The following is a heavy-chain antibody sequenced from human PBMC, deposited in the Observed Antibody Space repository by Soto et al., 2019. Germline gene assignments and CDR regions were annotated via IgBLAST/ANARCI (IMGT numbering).Heavy chain of an antibody. Sequence: QVQLVESGGDLVKPGGSLRLSCAASGFTFSDFYMSWVRQPPGKGLEWVSYISSGGSVIYYADSVRGRFTISRDNTRRSLFLQMDSLGVEDTAIYFCVKGYFASGAPPLLGSYWGQGSLVIVSS. D-gene: IGHD3-10*01. CDR1: GFTFSDFY. J-gene: IGHJ4*02. CDR2: ISSGGSVI. V-gene: IGHV3-11*01. CDR3: VKGYFASGAPPLLGSY.